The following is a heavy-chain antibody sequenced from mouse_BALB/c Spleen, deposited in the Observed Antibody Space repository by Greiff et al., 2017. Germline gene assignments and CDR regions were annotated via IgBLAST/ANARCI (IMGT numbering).Heavy chain of an antibody. J-gene: IGHJ2*03. D-gene: IGHD2-4*01. CDR2: INPSTGYT. V-gene: IGHV1-7*01. CDR3: AREPSMSTGGVDY. CDR1: GYTFTSYW. Sequence: VQLQQSGAELAKPGASVKMSCKASGYTFTSYWMHWVKQRPGQGLEWIGYINPSTGYTEYNQKFKDKATLTADKSSSTAYMQLSSLTSEDSAVYYCAREPSMSTGGVDYWGQGNRRTV.